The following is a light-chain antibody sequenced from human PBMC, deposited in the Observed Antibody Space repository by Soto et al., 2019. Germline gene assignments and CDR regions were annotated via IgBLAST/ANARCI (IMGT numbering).Light chain of an antibody. CDR2: KAS. V-gene: IGKV1-5*03. CDR3: QQYNSYSIT. Sequence: RVTITCRASQSISSWLAWYQQKPGKAPKLLIYKASSLESGVPSRFSGSGSGTEFTLTISSLQPDDFATYYCQQYNSYSITFGQGTRLEIK. J-gene: IGKJ5*01. CDR1: QSISSW.